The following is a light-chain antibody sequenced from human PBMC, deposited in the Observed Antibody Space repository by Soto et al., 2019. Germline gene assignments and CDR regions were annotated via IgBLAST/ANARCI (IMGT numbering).Light chain of an antibody. CDR1: QRVLYSANNKNY. CDR3: QQYYGTPPFT. J-gene: IGKJ3*01. V-gene: IGKV4-1*01. CDR2: WAS. Sequence: DIVMTQSPDSLAVSLGERATINCKSSQRVLYSANNKNYLAWYQQKPGQPPKLLIYWASTRESGVPDRFSGSGSATDFTLTISSLQAEDVAVYDCQQYYGTPPFTFGTRTKVDMK.